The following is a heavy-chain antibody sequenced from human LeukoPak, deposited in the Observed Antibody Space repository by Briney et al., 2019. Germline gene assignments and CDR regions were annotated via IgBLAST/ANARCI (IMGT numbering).Heavy chain of an antibody. V-gene: IGHV1-46*01. CDR1: GYTCTSNY. Sequence: ASEKVSCKASGYTCTSNYIHWVRQATGQGLEWMGMIYPRDGSTSYAQKFQGRVTVTRDTSTSTVHMELSGLRSEDTAVYYCARDPEGFDYWGQGTLVTVSS. J-gene: IGHJ4*02. CDR2: IYPRDGST. CDR3: ARDPEGFDY.